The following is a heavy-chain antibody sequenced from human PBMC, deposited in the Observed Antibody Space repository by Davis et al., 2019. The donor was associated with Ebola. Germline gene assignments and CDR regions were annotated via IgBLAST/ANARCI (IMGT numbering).Heavy chain of an antibody. CDR1: GGSVSSGSYY. CDR3: ARGWGTGEFSGV. V-gene: IGHV4-61*01. J-gene: IGHJ4*02. Sequence: PSETLSLTCTVSGGSVSSGSYYWSWIRQPPGKGLEWIGYIYYSGSTNYNPSLKSRVTISVDTSKNQFSLKLSSVTAADTAVYYCARGWGTGEFSGVWGQGTLVTVSS. D-gene: IGHD7-27*01. CDR2: IYYSGST.